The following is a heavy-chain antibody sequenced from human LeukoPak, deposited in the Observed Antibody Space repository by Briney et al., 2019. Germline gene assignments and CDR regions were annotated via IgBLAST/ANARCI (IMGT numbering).Heavy chain of an antibody. D-gene: IGHD3-10*01. J-gene: IGHJ4*02. CDR2: IYSSGST. V-gene: IGHV4-4*07. CDR1: GGPVSSYY. Sequence: PSETLSLTCTVSGGPVSSYYWSWIRQPAGKGLEWIGRIYSSGSTDYNPSLKSRVTMSVDRPKNQFSLKLSSVTAADTAMYYCARDSLGYGSGSYPDCWGQGTLVTVSS. CDR3: ARDSLGYGSGSYPDC.